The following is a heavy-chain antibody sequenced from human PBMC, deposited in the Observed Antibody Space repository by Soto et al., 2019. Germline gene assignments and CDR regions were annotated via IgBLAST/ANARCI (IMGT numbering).Heavy chain of an antibody. CDR3: ARRPYDSSPSYYYGMDV. CDR1: GYNFANYW. J-gene: IGHJ6*02. D-gene: IGHD3-22*01. CDR2: IYPGNSDT. V-gene: IGHV5-51*01. Sequence: PGESLKISCKGSGYNFANYWIGWVRQMPGKGLEWMGIIYPGNSDTRYSPSFQGQVTISADTSISTAYLQWSSLKASDTAMYYCARRPYDSSPSYYYGMDVWGQGTTVTVSS.